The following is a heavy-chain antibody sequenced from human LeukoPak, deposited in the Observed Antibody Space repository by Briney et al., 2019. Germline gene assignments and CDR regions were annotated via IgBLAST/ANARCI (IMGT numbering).Heavy chain of an antibody. CDR2: ISYDGSNK. CDR3: ARDTGREVATASFDY. V-gene: IGHV3-30-3*01. CDR1: GFTFSSYA. J-gene: IGHJ4*02. Sequence: GGSLRLSCAASGFTFSSYAMHWVRQAPGKGLEWVAVISYDGSNKYYADSVKGRFTISRDNSKNTLYLQMNSLRAEGTAVYYCARDTGREVATASFDYWGQGTLVTVSS. D-gene: IGHD5-12*01.